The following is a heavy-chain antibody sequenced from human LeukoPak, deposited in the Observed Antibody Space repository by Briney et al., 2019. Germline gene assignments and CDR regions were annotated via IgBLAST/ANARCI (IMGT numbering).Heavy chain of an antibody. CDR2: MNPNSGNT. J-gene: IGHJ5*02. Sequence: SVKVSCKASGYTFTSYDINWVRQATGQGLGWKGWMNPNSGNTGYAQKFQGRVTMTRNTFISTAYMELSSLKSEDTAVYYCARVPRSGARFDPWGQGTLVTVSS. CDR3: ARVPRSGARFDP. V-gene: IGHV1-8*01. CDR1: GYTFTSYD. D-gene: IGHD2-15*01.